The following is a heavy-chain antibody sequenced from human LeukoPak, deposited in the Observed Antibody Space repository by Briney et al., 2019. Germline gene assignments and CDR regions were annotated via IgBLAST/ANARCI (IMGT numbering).Heavy chain of an antibody. Sequence: PSETLSLTCTVSGGSIGSYYWSWIRQPPGKGLEWIGYIYYSGTTNYNPSLKSRVTISVDTSKNQFSLKLSSVTAADTAVYYCARGVYIAAAQYGYWGQEPWSPSPQ. D-gene: IGHD6-13*01. CDR3: ARGVYIAAAQYGY. V-gene: IGHV4-59*01. CDR2: IYYSGTT. J-gene: IGHJ4*01. CDR1: GGSIGSYY.